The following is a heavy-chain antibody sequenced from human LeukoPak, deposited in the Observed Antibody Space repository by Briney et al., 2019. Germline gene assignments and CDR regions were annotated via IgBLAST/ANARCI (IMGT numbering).Heavy chain of an antibody. V-gene: IGHV3-23*05. D-gene: IGHD3-22*01. CDR2: IGSDNKP. CDR3: VIGARVGTMIGAFDY. Sequence: GGSLRLSCEASGFTFSAYAMTWVRQAPGQGLEWVSSIGSDNKPHYSESVKGRFAISRDNSKNTLYLQMSSLRAEDTAVYYCVIGARVGTMIGAFDYWGQGTLVTVSS. CDR1: GFTFSAYA. J-gene: IGHJ4*02.